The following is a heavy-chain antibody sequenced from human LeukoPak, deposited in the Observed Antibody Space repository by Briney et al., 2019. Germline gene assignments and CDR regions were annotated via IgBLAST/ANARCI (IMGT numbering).Heavy chain of an antibody. V-gene: IGHV3-7*01. J-gene: IGHJ6*02. CDR1: GFTLSNYW. CDR2: IKQDSSAK. CDR3: ARDDYVLGSYNYGMNV. D-gene: IGHD4-17*01. Sequence: GGSLRLSCEASGFTLSNYWMTWVRQAPGKGLEWVANIKQDSSAKYYVDSVKGRFTISRDNTKNSLFLQMNSLRAEDTAVYYCARDDYVLGSYNYGMNVWGQGTTVTVSS.